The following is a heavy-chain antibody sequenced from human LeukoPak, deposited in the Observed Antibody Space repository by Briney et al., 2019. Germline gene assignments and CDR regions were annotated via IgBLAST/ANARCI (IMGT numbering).Heavy chain of an antibody. CDR1: GGSISNSGYY. Sequence: NPSETLPLTCTVSGGSISNSGYYCAWIRQPPGKGLEWIGSIYYSGSTYYNASLKSRVTISADTSKNQFSLKLNSVTAADTAVYFCATHYSPAYCGGGCSRFDSWGQGTLVTVSS. CDR3: ATHYSPAYCGGGCSRFDS. V-gene: IGHV4-39*01. D-gene: IGHD2-21*02. CDR2: IYYSGST. J-gene: IGHJ4*02.